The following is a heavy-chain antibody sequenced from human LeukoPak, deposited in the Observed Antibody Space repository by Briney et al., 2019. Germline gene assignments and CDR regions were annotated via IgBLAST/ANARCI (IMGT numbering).Heavy chain of an antibody. Sequence: PGGSLRLSCAASGLTFSSHWMHWVRQAPGKGLEWVAVIWYDGSNKYYADSVKGRFTISRDNSKNTLYLQMNSLGAEDTAVYYCARDSDYTLDYWGQGTLVTVSS. CDR1: GLTFSSHW. J-gene: IGHJ4*02. CDR2: IWYDGSNK. D-gene: IGHD4-11*01. CDR3: ARDSDYTLDY. V-gene: IGHV3-33*08.